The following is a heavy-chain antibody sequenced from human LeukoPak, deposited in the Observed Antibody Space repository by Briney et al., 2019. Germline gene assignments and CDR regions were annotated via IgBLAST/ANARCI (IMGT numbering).Heavy chain of an antibody. CDR3: ARGLALVS. CDR1: GGSFSGYY. D-gene: IGHD3-16*01. J-gene: IGHJ4*02. V-gene: IGHV4-34*01. Sequence: SETLSLTCAVYGGSFSGYYWSWIRQPPGKGLEWIGEINHSGSTNYNPSLKSRVTISVDTSKNQFSLKLSSVTAADAAVYYCARGLALVSWGQGTLVTVSS. CDR2: INHSGST.